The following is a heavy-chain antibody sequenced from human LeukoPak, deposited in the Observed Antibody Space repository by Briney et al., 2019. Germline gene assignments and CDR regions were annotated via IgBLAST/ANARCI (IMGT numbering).Heavy chain of an antibody. CDR3: ARLDILTGYYFDY. CDR2: IYSGGST. CDR1: GFTVSSNY. Sequence: PEGSLRLSCAASGFTVSSNYMSWVRQAPGKGLEWVSVIYSGGSTYYADSVKGRFTISRDNSKNTLYLQMNSLRAEDTAVYYCARLDILTGYYFDYWGQGTLVTVSS. D-gene: IGHD3-9*01. J-gene: IGHJ4*02. V-gene: IGHV3-53*01.